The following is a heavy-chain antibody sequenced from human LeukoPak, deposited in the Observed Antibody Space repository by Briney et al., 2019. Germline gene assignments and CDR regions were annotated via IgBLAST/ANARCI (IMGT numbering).Heavy chain of an antibody. D-gene: IGHD5-12*01. CDR2: IYSSGST. J-gene: IGHJ4*02. Sequence: SETLSLTCTVSGGSISNSNYYWGWIRQPPGKGLEWIGSIYSSGSTYYNPSLKSRVTISIDTSKNQFSLKLSSVTAADTAVYYCARRMGYSGYERTFDYWGQGTLVTVSS. CDR1: GGSISNSNYY. CDR3: ARRMGYSGYERTFDY. V-gene: IGHV4-39*01.